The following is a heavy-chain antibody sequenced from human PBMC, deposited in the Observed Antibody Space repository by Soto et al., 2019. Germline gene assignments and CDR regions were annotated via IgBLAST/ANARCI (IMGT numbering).Heavy chain of an antibody. CDR1: GGSIRRYY. D-gene: IGHD2-2*01. J-gene: IGHJ4*02. CDR3: ARSQGGGYCSSTSCYFFDY. V-gene: IGHV4-59*01. Sequence: SETWSLTCTGPGGSIRRYYWSGIRQPPGKGREGIGYIYYRGSTNNNPSLKSRVPISVDASKNQFSLELSSVTAADTAVYYCARSQGGGYCSSTSCYFFDYWGQGTLVTVSS. CDR2: IYYRGST.